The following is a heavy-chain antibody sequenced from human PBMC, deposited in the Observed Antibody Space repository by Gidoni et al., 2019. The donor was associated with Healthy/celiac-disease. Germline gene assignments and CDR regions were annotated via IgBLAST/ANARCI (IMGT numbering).Heavy chain of an antibody. J-gene: IGHJ3*02. V-gene: IGHV3-74*01. CDR2: INSDGSST. CDR3: ARALTRDYDFWSGYSRGDAFDI. Sequence: EVQLVESGGGLVQPGGSLRLSCSASGFTFSSSWMHWVRQAPGKGLVWVSRINSDGSSTSYADSVKGRFTISRDNAKNTLYLQMNSLRAEDTAVYYCARALTRDYDFWSGYSRGDAFDIWGQGTMVTVSS. CDR1: GFTFSSSW. D-gene: IGHD3-3*01.